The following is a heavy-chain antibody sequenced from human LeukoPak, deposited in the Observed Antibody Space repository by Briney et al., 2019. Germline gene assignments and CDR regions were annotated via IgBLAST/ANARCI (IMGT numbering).Heavy chain of an antibody. CDR3: AMYSYGPVDY. J-gene: IGHJ4*02. D-gene: IGHD5-18*01. CDR1: EFTFNTYA. CDR2: ISYDGGNT. Sequence: GGSLRLSCAASEFTFNTYAFHWFRQAPGKRLEWVTFISYDGGNTFYAGSVQGRFTISRDNSGNTLYLQMNSLRAEDTAVYYCAMYSYGPVDYWGQGTLVTVSS. V-gene: IGHV3-30-3*01.